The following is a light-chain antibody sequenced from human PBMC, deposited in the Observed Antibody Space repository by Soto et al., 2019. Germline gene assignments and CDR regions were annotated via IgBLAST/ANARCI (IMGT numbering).Light chain of an antibody. Sequence: DIQMTQSPSSLSASVGERVTITCRANQSISSYLNWYQLKPGKAPKLLIYAASTLQRGVPSRFSGSGSGTDFTLTIRSLQIDDFATYSWPQSYRPPYPFGQGTKVDIK. CDR3: PQSYRPPYP. J-gene: IGKJ2*01. CDR2: AAS. CDR1: QSISSY. V-gene: IGKV1-39*01.